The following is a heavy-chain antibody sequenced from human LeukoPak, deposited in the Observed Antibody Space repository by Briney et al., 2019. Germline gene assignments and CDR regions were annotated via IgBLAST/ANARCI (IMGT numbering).Heavy chain of an antibody. V-gene: IGHV4-59*08. CDR3: ARHWPRSYGGSRTYFDY. J-gene: IGHJ4*02. Sequence: SETLSLTCTVSGGSISSYYWSWIRQPPGKGLEWIGYIYYSGSTNYNPSLKSRVTISVDTSKNQFSLKLSSVTAADTAVYYCARHWPRSYGGSRTYFDYWGQGTLVTVSS. CDR1: GGSISSYY. CDR2: IYYSGST. D-gene: IGHD5-18*01.